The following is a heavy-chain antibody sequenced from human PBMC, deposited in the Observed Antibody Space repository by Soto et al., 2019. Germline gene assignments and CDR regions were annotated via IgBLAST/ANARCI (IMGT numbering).Heavy chain of an antibody. Sequence: SCKASGYTFTSYGISWVRQAPGQGLEWMGWISAYNGNTNYAQKLQGRVTMTTDTSTSTAYMELRSLRTDDTAVYYCARDKDSYYDILTGLPFVHWGEGTLVTVYS. CDR3: ARDKDSYYDILTGLPFVH. CDR2: ISAYNGNT. J-gene: IGHJ4*02. CDR1: GYTFTSYG. V-gene: IGHV1-18*04. D-gene: IGHD3-9*01.